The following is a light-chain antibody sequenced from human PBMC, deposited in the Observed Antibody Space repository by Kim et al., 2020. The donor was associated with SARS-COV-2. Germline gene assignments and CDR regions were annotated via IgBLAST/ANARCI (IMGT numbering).Light chain of an antibody. CDR1: SSDIGNSNY. Sequence: GQSVTISCTGTSSDIGNSNYVSWYQQHPGKAPKLMIYEVTKRPSGVPDRFSGSKSGNTASLTVSGLQAEDEADYYCSSYAGSNDLLFGGGTQLIVL. CDR2: EVT. CDR3: SSYAGSNDLL. J-gene: IGLJ2*01. V-gene: IGLV2-8*01.